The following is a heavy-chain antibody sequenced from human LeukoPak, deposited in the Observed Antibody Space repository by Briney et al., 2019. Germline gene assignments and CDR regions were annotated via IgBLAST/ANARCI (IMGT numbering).Heavy chain of an antibody. CDR1: GGTFSSYA. V-gene: IGHV1-69*04. J-gene: IGHJ4*02. Sequence: ASVKVSCKASGGTFSSYAISWVRQAPGQGLEWMGRIIPILGIANYAQKFQGRVTITADKSTSTAYMELSSLRSEDTAVYYCARVPGGDYSLDCFDYWGQGTLVTVSS. D-gene: IGHD4-17*01. CDR2: IIPILGIA. CDR3: ARVPGGDYSLDCFDY.